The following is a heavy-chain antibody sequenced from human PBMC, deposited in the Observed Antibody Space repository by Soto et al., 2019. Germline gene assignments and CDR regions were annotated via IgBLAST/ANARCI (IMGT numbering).Heavy chain of an antibody. Sequence: QVQLVESGGGVVQPGRSLRLSCTASGFTFSTFALHWVRQAPGKGLEWVAIIWSDGNDKYYADSVKGRFTISSDNSKNTLSLQMNGLRAEDTAVYYGVRGSYCSNGVRHNLGWFGPWGGGSLVSAS. CDR3: VRGSYCSNGVRHNLGWFGP. CDR2: IWSDGNDK. CDR1: GFTFSTFA. D-gene: IGHD2-8*01. V-gene: IGHV3-33*01. J-gene: IGHJ5*02.